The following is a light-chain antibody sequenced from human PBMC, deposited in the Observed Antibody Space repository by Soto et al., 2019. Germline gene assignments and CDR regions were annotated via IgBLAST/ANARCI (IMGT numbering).Light chain of an antibody. Sequence: QSVLTQPPSASGTPGQRVTISCSGSGSDIGSNPVHWHQQLPGAAPKLLIYRDNQRPSGVPDRFSGSKSDNTASLTISGLQAEDEADYYCCSYAGSYTFVFGIGTKVTVL. CDR2: RDN. J-gene: IGLJ1*01. V-gene: IGLV1-44*01. CDR1: GSDIGSNP. CDR3: CSYAGSYTFV.